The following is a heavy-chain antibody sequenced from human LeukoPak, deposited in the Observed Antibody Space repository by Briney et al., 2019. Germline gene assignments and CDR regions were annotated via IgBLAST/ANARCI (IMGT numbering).Heavy chain of an antibody. Sequence: GASVKVSCKASGYTFTSYGISWVRQAPGQGLEWMGWISAYNGNTNYAQKLQGRVTMTTDTSTSTAYMELRSLRSDDTAVYYCARDCRAFHKYYYDSSGSQTYYYGMDVWGQGTTVTVSS. CDR2: ISAYNGNT. V-gene: IGHV1-18*01. D-gene: IGHD3-22*01. CDR1: GYTFTSYG. J-gene: IGHJ6*02. CDR3: ARDCRAFHKYYYDSSGSQTYYYGMDV.